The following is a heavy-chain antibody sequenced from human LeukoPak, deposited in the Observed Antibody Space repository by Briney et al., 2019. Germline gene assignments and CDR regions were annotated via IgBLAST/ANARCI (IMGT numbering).Heavy chain of an antibody. D-gene: IGHD3-3*01. V-gene: IGHV3-21*01. CDR2: ISSSSSYI. CDR3: ARSYYDFWSGYMSSYYMDV. CDR1: GFTFSSYS. Sequence: GGSLRLSCAASGFTFSSYSMNWVRQAPGKGLKWVSSISSSSSYIYYADSVKGRFTISRDNAKNSLYLQMNSLRAEDTAVYYCARSYYDFWSGYMSSYYMDVWGKGTTVTVSS. J-gene: IGHJ6*03.